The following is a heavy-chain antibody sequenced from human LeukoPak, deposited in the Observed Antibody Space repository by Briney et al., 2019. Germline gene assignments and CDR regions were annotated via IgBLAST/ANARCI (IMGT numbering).Heavy chain of an antibody. V-gene: IGHV3-7*01. Sequence: GGSLRLSCAASGFTFSSYWMSWVRQAPGKGLEWVANIKQDGSEKYYVDSVKGRFTISRDNAKNSLYLQMNSLRAEDTAVYYCARDWAPVVVTASNFDYWGQGTLVTVSS. CDR1: GFTFSSYW. CDR2: IKQDGSEK. J-gene: IGHJ4*02. D-gene: IGHD2-21*02. CDR3: ARDWAPVVVTASNFDY.